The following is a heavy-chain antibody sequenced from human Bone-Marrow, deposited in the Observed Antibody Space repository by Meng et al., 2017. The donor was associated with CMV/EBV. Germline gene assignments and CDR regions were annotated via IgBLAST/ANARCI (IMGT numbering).Heavy chain of an antibody. CDR3: AKDSREPPSHSSAWYFFDC. Sequence: ETLSLTCAASGFTFVDYAMHWVRQAPGKGLEWVSLISWDGGSTYYADSVKGRFTISRDNSKNSLYLQMNSLRAEDTALYYCAKDSREPPSHSSAWYFFDCWGQGTLVTVSS. CDR1: GFTFVDYA. CDR2: ISWDGGST. J-gene: IGHJ4*02. D-gene: IGHD6-19*01. V-gene: IGHV3-43D*03.